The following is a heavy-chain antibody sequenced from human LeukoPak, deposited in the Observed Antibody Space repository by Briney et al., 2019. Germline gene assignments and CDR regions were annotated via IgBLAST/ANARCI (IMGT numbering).Heavy chain of an antibody. CDR1: GITFSSYG. J-gene: IGHJ6*03. CDR2: INSDGSST. CDR3: ARTRGYYYYYMDV. Sequence: PGGSLRLSCAASGITFSSYGMSWVRQAPGKGLVWVSRINSDGSSTSYADSVKGRFTISRDNAKNTLYLQMNSLRAEDTAVYYCARTRGYYYYYMDVWGKGTTVTVSS. D-gene: IGHD3-10*01. V-gene: IGHV3-74*01.